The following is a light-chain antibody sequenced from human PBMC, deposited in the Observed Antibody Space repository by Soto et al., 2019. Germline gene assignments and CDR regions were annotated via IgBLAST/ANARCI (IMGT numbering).Light chain of an antibody. J-gene: IGKJ4*01. V-gene: IGKV3-11*01. CDR3: QKRVNGPT. CDR2: DVS. Sequence: EIVLTQSPATLSLSPGERATLSCRASQSISNYLGWYQQKPGQAPRLLIYDVSKRATGIPARFSGSGSGTDFTLTISSLEPVDFAVYYCQKRVNGPTFGGGTKVEVK. CDR1: QSISNY.